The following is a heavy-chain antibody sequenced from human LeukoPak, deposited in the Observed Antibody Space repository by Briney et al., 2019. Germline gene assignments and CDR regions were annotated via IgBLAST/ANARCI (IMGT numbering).Heavy chain of an antibody. D-gene: IGHD1-26*01. CDR2: IYPGDSDN. CDR3: ARHPGAGSYGYYYGMDV. Sequence: GASLDISCKGSGYFFTSYLIGWVRQIRGKVLWLRGIIYPGDSDNRYSPSLQGQLTISADKSISTAYLQWSSLKASDTAMYYCARHPGAGSYGYYYGMDVWGQGTTVTVSS. CDR1: GYFFTSYL. V-gene: IGHV5-51*01. J-gene: IGHJ6*02.